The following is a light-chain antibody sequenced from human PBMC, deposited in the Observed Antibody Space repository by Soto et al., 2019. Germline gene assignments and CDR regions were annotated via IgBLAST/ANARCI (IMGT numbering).Light chain of an antibody. CDR2: GAS. CDR1: QIVRSSY. V-gene: IGKV3-20*01. J-gene: IGKJ2*01. Sequence: ENVLTQSPGTLSLSPGERATLSCRASQIVRSSYLAWYQQRPGHAPRLLIYGASTRATDIPDRFSGSGSGTDFTLTISSLEPEDFAMFYCQQYGSSPYTFGQGTKLEI. CDR3: QQYGSSPYT.